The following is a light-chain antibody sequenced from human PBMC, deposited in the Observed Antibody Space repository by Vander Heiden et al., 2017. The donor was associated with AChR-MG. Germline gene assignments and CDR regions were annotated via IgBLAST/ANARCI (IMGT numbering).Light chain of an antibody. CDR3: QQSSITPLT. J-gene: IGKJ4*01. Sequence: DIQMTQSPSSLSASVGDRVTIYCRASQSISSYLNWYQQNPGKAPKLRIYAASSLQSGVPSRFSGSGAGTDFTLNISNLQPEDFATYYCQQSSITPLTFGGGTKVEIK. CDR2: AAS. CDR1: QSISSY. V-gene: IGKV1-39*01.